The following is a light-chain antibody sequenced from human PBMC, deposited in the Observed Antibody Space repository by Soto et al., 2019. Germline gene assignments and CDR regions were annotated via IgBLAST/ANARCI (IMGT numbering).Light chain of an antibody. CDR2: AAS. J-gene: IGKJ2*01. V-gene: IGKV1-17*01. Sequence: DIQMTQSPSSLSASVGDRVTITCRASQGISNLLGWFQHKPGKAPKRLIYAASSLQGGVPARCSGSASGTEFPLTITRLQPEDFADYYCQQHNTYPYTFGQGTKVEIK. CDR1: QGISNL. CDR3: QQHNTYPYT.